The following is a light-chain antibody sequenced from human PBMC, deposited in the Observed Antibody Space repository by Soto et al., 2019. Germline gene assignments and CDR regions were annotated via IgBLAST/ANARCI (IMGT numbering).Light chain of an antibody. CDR3: QHYYSTPQT. J-gene: IGKJ1*01. Sequence: DIVMTQSPDSLAVSLGERATINCKSSQSVLYSSNNKNYLAWYQQKPGQPPKLLIYWASTRESGVPDRFSGRGSGTDFTLTISRLQAEDVAVYYCQHYYSTPQTFGQGTKVEIK. CDR1: QSVLYSSNNKNY. V-gene: IGKV4-1*01. CDR2: WAS.